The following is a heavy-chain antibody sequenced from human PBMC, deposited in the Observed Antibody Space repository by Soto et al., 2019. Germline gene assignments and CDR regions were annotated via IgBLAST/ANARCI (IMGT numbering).Heavy chain of an antibody. CDR2: IGTAGDT. V-gene: IGHV3-13*01. J-gene: IGHJ6*03. Sequence: GGSLRLSCAASGFTFSSYDMHWVRQATGKGLEWVSAIGTAGDTYYPGSVKGRFTISRENAKNSLYLQMNSLRAGDTAVYYCARGVFYGDYVSDYYYYYMDVWGKGTTVTVSS. D-gene: IGHD4-17*01. CDR3: ARGVFYGDYVSDYYYYYMDV. CDR1: GFTFSSYD.